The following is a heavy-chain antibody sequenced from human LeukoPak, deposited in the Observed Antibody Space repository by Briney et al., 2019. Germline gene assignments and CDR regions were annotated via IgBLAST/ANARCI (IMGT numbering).Heavy chain of an antibody. Sequence: ASVKVSCKVSGYTLTDLSMHWVRQAPGKGLEWMGGFDPEDGETIYAQKFQGRVTMTEDTSTDTAYMELSSLRSEDTAVYYCATGLFFQVDTAMATVPYFDYWGQGTLVTVSS. J-gene: IGHJ4*02. CDR3: ATGLFFQVDTAMATVPYFDY. V-gene: IGHV1-24*01. CDR2: FDPEDGET. D-gene: IGHD5-18*01. CDR1: GYTLTDLS.